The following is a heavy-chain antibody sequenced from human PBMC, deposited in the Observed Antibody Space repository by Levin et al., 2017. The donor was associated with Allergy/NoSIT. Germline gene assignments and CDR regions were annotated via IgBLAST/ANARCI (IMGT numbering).Heavy chain of an antibody. CDR2: INHSGST. Sequence: SETLSLTCAVYGGSFSGYYWSWIRQPPGKGLEWIGEINHSGSTNYNPSLKSRVTISVDTSKNQFSLKLSSVTAADTAVYYCARGLSSAPRNYYGSGSYYNRGRYYFDYWGQGTLVTVSS. J-gene: IGHJ4*02. D-gene: IGHD3-10*01. CDR1: GGSFSGYY. CDR3: ARGLSSAPRNYYGSGSYYNRGRYYFDY. V-gene: IGHV4-34*01.